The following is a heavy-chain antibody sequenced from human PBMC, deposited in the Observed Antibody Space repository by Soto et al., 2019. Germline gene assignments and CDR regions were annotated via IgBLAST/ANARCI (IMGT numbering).Heavy chain of an antibody. CDR2: ISAYNGNT. CDR1: GYTFTSYG. CDR3: ARTMAPYYYYYGMDV. Sequence: ASVKVSCKASGYTFTSYGISWVRQAPGHGLEWMGWISAYNGNTNYAQKLQGRVTMTTDTSTSTAYMELRSLRSDDTAVYYCARTMAPYYYYYGMDVWGQGTTVTVSS. D-gene: IGHD3-10*01. J-gene: IGHJ6*02. V-gene: IGHV1-18*04.